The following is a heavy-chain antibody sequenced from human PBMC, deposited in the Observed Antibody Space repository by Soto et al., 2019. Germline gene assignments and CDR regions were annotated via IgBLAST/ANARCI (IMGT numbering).Heavy chain of an antibody. V-gene: IGHV1-24*01. Sequence: ASVKVSCKVSGYTLTELSMHWVRQAPGKGLEWMGGFDPEDGETIYAQKFQGRVTMTEDTCTDTAYMELSSLRSEDTAVYYCATFYGYYDSSGSSPGYYYGMDVWGQGTTVTVSS. J-gene: IGHJ6*02. CDR3: ATFYGYYDSSGSSPGYYYGMDV. D-gene: IGHD3-22*01. CDR1: GYTLTELS. CDR2: FDPEDGET.